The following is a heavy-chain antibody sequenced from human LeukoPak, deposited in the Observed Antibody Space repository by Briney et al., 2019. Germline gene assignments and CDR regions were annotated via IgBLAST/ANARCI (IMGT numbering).Heavy chain of an antibody. Sequence: QPGGSLRLSCAASGFTFSSYWMSWVRQAPGKGLEWVANIKQGGSEKYYVDSVKGRFTISRDNAKNSMYLQMNSLRAEDTAVYYCARETQGSGSSYYYYGMDVWGKGTTVTVSS. J-gene: IGHJ6*04. D-gene: IGHD3-10*01. CDR2: IKQGGSEK. V-gene: IGHV3-7*03. CDR1: GFTFSSYW. CDR3: ARETQGSGSSYYYYGMDV.